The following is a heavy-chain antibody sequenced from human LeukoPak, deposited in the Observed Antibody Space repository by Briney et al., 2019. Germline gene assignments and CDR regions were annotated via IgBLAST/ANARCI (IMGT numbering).Heavy chain of an antibody. CDR3: AKDPRGIEGARGSDY. D-gene: IGHD1-26*01. CDR1: GFILSIYA. J-gene: IGHJ4*02. CDR2: ISGSGGST. V-gene: IGHV3-23*01. Sequence: QPGGSLSLFCAASGFILSIYAMRWVRQAPGKGLEWVSAISGSGGSTYYADSVKGQFTITRDNSKNTLYLQMNSLRAKDTAKYYGAKDPRGIEGARGSDYWGQGSLVTVSS.